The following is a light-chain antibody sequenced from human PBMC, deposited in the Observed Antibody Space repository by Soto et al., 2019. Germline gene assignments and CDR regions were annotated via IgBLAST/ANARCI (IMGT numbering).Light chain of an antibody. V-gene: IGKV3-20*01. J-gene: IGKJ4*01. CDR1: QTVSNTY. Sequence: EIVLTQFPGALSLSPGERVTVSCRASQTVSNTYLAWYQQKSGQAPKFLIYGASNRATGIPDRFSGSGSGTDLTLTISRPEPEDFAVYYCQQYGALPPTFGGGTKVEIK. CDR3: QQYGALPPT. CDR2: GAS.